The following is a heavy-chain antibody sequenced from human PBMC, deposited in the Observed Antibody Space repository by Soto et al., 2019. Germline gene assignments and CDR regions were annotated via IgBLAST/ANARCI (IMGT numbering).Heavy chain of an antibody. D-gene: IGHD1-7*01. Sequence: SETLSLTCTVSGGSISSYDWSWIRQPPGKGLEWIGYIYYSGITNYNPPLKSRVTISVDTSKNQFSLKLSSVTVADTDVYHCPRYKSNYHHGMGVGSHGTTVTGS. CDR2: IYYSGIT. CDR3: PRYKSNYHHGMGV. CDR1: GGSISSYD. J-gene: IGHJ6*02. V-gene: IGHV4-59*01.